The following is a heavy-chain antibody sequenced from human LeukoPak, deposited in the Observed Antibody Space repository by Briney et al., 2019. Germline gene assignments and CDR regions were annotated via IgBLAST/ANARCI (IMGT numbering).Heavy chain of an antibody. D-gene: IGHD3-9*01. Sequence: GGSMRLSSAPSGFTFDDYAMHWVSQAPERGREWVSLISWDGGSTYYADSVKGRFTISRDNSKNSLYLQMNSLRAEDTALYYCAKDGGYFDWLFYFDYWGQGTQVTVSS. CDR1: GFTFDDYA. CDR2: ISWDGGST. J-gene: IGHJ4*02. V-gene: IGHV3-43D*04. CDR3: AKDGGYFDWLFYFDY.